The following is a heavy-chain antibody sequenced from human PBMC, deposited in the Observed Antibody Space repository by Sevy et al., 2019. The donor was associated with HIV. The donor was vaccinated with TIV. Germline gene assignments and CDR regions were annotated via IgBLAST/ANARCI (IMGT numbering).Heavy chain of an antibody. D-gene: IGHD2-2*01. CDR1: GYTFTGYY. J-gene: IGHJ5*02. Sequence: ASVKVSCKASGYTFTGYYMHWVRQAPGQGLEWMGWINPNSGGTNYTQKFQGRVTMTGDTSISTAYMELSRLRSDDTAVYYCARGFNTDIVVVPDENWFDPWGQGTLVTVS. CDR3: ARGFNTDIVVVPDENWFDP. CDR2: INPNSGGT. V-gene: IGHV1-2*02.